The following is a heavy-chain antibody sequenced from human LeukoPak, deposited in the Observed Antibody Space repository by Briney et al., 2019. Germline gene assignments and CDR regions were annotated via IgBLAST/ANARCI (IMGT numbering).Heavy chain of an antibody. CDR2: IYTTGST. D-gene: IGHD3-9*01. CDR1: GGSISSYY. Sequence: SETLSLTCTVSGGSISSYYWSWLRQPAGKGLEWIGRIYTTGSTNYNPSLKSRVNMSVDTSKNQFSLKLSSVTAADTAVYYCARHYWLSLYFDYWGQGTLVTVSS. J-gene: IGHJ4*02. V-gene: IGHV4-4*07. CDR3: ARHYWLSLYFDY.